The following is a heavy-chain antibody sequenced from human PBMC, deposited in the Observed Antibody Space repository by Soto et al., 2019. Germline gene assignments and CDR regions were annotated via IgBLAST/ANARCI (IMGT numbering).Heavy chain of an antibody. V-gene: IGHV4-34*01. D-gene: IGHD1-1*01. CDR2: INHSGST. CDR3: ARDRSNWNDVSGPTDD. J-gene: IGHJ4*02. Sequence: SETLSLTCAVYGGSFSGYYWSWIRQPPGKGLEWIGEINHSGSTNYNPSLKSRVTISVDTSKNQFSLKLSSVTAADTAVYYCARDRSNWNDVSGPTDDWGQGTLVTVS. CDR1: GGSFSGYY.